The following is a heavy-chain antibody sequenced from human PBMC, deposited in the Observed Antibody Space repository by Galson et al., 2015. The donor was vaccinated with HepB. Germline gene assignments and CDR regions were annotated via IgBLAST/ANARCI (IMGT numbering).Heavy chain of an antibody. CDR1: GFTFDDSA. CDR3: ARALGVTWSYYYYYMDV. J-gene: IGHJ6*03. CDR2: ISWSSNTR. Sequence: SLRLSCAASGFTFDDSAMHWVRQVPGKGLEWVAGISWSSNTRDYADSVKGRFTISRDNAKKILHLQMNSLRAEDTAVYYCARALGVTWSYYYYYMDVWGKGTTVTVSS. V-gene: IGHV3-9*01. D-gene: IGHD2-21*02.